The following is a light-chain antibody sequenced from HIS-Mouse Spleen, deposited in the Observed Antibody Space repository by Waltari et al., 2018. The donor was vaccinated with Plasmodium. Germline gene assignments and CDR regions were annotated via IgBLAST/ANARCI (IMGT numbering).Light chain of an antibody. CDR3: LQDYNYPDT. Sequence: AIQMTQSPSSLSASVGDRVTITCRARQGIRTDLGWYQQKPGKAPKLPISAASSLQSGVPSRFSGSGSSTDFTLTISSHQPEDFATYYCLQDYNYPDTFGQGTKLDIK. V-gene: IGKV1-6*01. J-gene: IGKJ2*01. CDR1: QGIRTD. CDR2: AAS.